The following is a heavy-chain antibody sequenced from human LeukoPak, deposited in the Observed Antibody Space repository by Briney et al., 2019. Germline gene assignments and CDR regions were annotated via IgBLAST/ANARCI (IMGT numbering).Heavy chain of an antibody. Sequence: SQTLSLTCTVSGGSISSCSYYWSWIRQPAGKGLEWIGRIYTSGSTNYNPSLKSRVTISIDTSKNQFSLKLSSVTAADTAVYYCASRSHYYGSGMGFDPWGQGTLVTVSS. J-gene: IGHJ5*02. CDR3: ASRSHYYGSGMGFDP. V-gene: IGHV4-61*02. CDR2: IYTSGST. D-gene: IGHD3-10*01. CDR1: GGSISSCSYY.